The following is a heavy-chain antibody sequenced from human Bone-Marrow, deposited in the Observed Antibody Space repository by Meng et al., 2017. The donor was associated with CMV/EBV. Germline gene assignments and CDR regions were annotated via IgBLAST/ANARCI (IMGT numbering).Heavy chain of an antibody. V-gene: IGHV2-5*01. CDR1: GFSLSTSGAR. CDR3: AHITCSTTSCPFDY. Sequence: SGFSLSTSGARVGWIRQPPGKALEWLALIYWNDDKRYSPSLKSRLTIAKDASKNQVVLTMTNMDPVDTATYYCAHITCSTTSCPFDYWGQGTLVTVSS. J-gene: IGHJ4*02. CDR2: IYWNDDK. D-gene: IGHD2-2*01.